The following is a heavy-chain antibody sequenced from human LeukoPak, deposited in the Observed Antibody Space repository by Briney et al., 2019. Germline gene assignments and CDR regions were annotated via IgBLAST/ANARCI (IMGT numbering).Heavy chain of an antibody. D-gene: IGHD3-3*01. J-gene: IGHJ4*02. V-gene: IGHV3-21*01. CDR3: ASPYYDFWSGYYPLSY. CDR1: GFTFSSYS. CDR2: ISSSSSYI. Sequence: GGSLRLSRAASGFTFSSYSMNWVRQAPGKGLEWVSSISSSSSYIYYADSVKGRFTISRDNAKNSLYLQMNSLRAEDTAVYYCASPYYDFWSGYYPLSYWGQGTLVTVSS.